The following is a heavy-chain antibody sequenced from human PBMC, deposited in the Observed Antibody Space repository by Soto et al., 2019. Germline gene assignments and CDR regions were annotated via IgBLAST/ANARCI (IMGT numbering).Heavy chain of an antibody. CDR2: LFSGGDT. CDR1: GFTVNTYH. D-gene: IGHD6-13*01. Sequence: GGSLRLSCAASGFTVNTYHVSWVRQAPGKGLEWVAVLFSGGDTKYGDSMKGRVTLSRDNSKNTLYLQMNNLRAEDTAVYYCVRAYGATWYFFGYWGQGSMVTVSS. J-gene: IGHJ4*02. V-gene: IGHV3-66*01. CDR3: VRAYGATWYFFGY.